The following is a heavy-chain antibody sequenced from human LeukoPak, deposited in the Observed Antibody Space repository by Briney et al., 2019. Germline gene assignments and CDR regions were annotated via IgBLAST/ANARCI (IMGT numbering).Heavy chain of an antibody. CDR2: ISSSSSYI. CDR3: ARDKGYSSSWFDY. V-gene: IGHV3-21*01. D-gene: IGHD6-13*01. J-gene: IGHJ4*02. Sequence: AGGSLRLSCAASGFTFSSYSMNWVRQAPGKGLEWVSSISSSSSYIYYADSVKGRFTISRDNAKNSLYLQMNSLRAEDTAVYYCARDKGYSSSWFDYWGRGTLVTVSS. CDR1: GFTFSSYS.